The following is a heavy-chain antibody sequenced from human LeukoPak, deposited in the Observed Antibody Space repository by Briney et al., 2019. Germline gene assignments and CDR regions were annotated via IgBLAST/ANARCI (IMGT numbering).Heavy chain of an antibody. D-gene: IGHD3-22*01. V-gene: IGHV3-74*01. CDR3: AKGSPNYDFFSPFDY. J-gene: IGHJ4*02. CDR1: GFTFSSYW. CDR2: INSDGSST. Sequence: GGSLRLSCAASGFTFSSYWMHWVRQAPGKGLVWVSRINSDGSSTSYADSVKGRFTISRDNAKNTLYLQMNSLRAEDTAIYYCAKGSPNYDFFSPFDYWGQGTLVTVSS.